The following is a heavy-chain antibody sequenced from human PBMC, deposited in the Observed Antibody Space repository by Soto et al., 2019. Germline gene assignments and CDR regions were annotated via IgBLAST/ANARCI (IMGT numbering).Heavy chain of an antibody. CDR2: ISPDGSNR. D-gene: IGHD3-10*01. V-gene: IGHV3-74*01. CDR1: GFTFSTYW. Sequence: GGSLRLSCAASGFTFSTYWMNWVRQTPGKGLMWVSRISPDGSNRGYADSVEGRFTVSRDNAKNTLYLQMNNLRDGDTAVYYCARGFSAGKGSPPDFWGQGTLVTVSS. J-gene: IGHJ4*02. CDR3: ARGFSAGKGSPPDF.